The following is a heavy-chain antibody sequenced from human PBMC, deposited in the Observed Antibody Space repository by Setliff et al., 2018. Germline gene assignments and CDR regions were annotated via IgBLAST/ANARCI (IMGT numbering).Heavy chain of an antibody. D-gene: IGHD6-19*01. V-gene: IGHV1-18*01. CDR2: ISPHSGRA. CDR3: ARDSRQWLEGGASGDMDI. Sequence: ASVKVSCKASGDTFSTYALSWVRQAPGQGLEWMGWISPHSGRAFYAPQFQDRVIMTTDTSTNTAYLDLRSLRSDDTAIYYCARDSRQWLEGGASGDMDIWGQGTMVTVSS. J-gene: IGHJ3*02. CDR1: GDTFSTYA.